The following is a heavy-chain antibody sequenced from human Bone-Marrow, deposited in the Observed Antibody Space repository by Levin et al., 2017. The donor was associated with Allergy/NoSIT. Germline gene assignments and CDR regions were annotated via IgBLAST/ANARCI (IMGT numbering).Heavy chain of an antibody. CDR2: ISYDGSNK. CDR3: AKGGAVAGTLSDY. J-gene: IGHJ4*02. CDR1: GFTFSSYG. V-gene: IGHV3-30*18. Sequence: LSLTCAASGFTFSSYGMHWVRQAPGKGLEWVAVISYDGSNKYYADSVKGRFTISRDNSKNTLYLQMNSLRAEDTAVYYCAKGGAVAGTLSDYWGQGTLVTVSS. D-gene: IGHD6-19*01.